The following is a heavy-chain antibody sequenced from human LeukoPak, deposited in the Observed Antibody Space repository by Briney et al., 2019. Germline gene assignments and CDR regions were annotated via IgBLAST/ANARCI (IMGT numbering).Heavy chain of an antibody. J-gene: IGHJ4*02. V-gene: IGHV4-59*08. CDR1: GGSISTY. Sequence: PSETLSLTCTVSGGSISTYWTWIRQPPGKGLEWIGYIYYTGATSYNPSLKSRVIISVDTSKKQFSLKLTSVTAAGTAVYYCARYGGSGWVIDNWGQGTLATVSS. CDR3: ARYGGSGWVIDN. D-gene: IGHD6-19*01. CDR2: IYYTGAT.